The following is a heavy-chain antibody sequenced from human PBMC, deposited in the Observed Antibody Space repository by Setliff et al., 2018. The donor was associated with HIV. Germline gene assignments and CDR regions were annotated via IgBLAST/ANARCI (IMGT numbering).Heavy chain of an antibody. J-gene: IGHJ4*02. V-gene: IGHV4-59*11. CDR2: MYYTGGT. CDR3: ARAAGTTLDFDY. CDR1: GGSISSHY. D-gene: IGHD1-7*01. Sequence: SETLSLTCTVSGGSISSHYWSWIRQPPGKGLEWIGYMYYTGGTNYNPSLKSRVTISVDTSRTQLSLELRSVTAADTAVYYCARAAGTTLDFDYWGQGTLVTVSS.